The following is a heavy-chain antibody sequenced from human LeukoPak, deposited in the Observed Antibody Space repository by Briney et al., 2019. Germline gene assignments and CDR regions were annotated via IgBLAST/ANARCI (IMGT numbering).Heavy chain of an antibody. CDR2: IKSDGSN. V-gene: IGHV3-74*01. D-gene: IGHD3-10*01. Sequence: GGSLRLSCAASGFTFSSYWMHWVRQAPGKGLVWVSRIKSDGSNYYADSVKGRFTISRDNAKNTLYLQMNSLRAEDTAVYYCAKRESGKYFQHWGQGTLVTVSS. CDR1: GFTFSSYW. J-gene: IGHJ1*01. CDR3: AKRESGKYFQH.